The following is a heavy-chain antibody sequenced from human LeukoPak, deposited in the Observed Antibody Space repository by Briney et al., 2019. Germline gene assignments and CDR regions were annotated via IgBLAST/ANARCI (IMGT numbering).Heavy chain of an antibody. V-gene: IGHV1-69*04. CDR3: ARDGREIDYSSLDAFDI. D-gene: IGHD6-6*01. J-gene: IGHJ3*02. CDR1: GYRFSNYG. CDR2: IIPILGIA. Sequence: SVKVSCKASGYRFSNYGITWVRQAPGQGLEWMGRIIPILGIANYAQKFQGRVTITADKSTSTAYMELSSLRSEDTAVYYCARDGREIDYSSLDAFDIWGQGTMVTVSS.